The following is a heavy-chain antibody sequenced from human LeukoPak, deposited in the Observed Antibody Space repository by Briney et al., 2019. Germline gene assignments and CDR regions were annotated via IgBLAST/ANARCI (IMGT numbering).Heavy chain of an antibody. V-gene: IGHV1-69*05. CDR2: IIPIFGTA. Sequence: SVKVSCKASGGTFSSYAISWVRQAPGQGLEWMGGIIPIFGTANYAQKFQGRVTITTDESTSTAYMELSSLRSEDTAVYYCARDSRGIAAAGSYMDVWGKGTTVTVSS. J-gene: IGHJ6*03. CDR1: GGTFSSYA. D-gene: IGHD6-13*01. CDR3: ARDSRGIAAAGSYMDV.